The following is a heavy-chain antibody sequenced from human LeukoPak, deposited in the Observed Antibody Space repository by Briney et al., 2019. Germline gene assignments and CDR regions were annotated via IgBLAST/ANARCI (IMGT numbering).Heavy chain of an antibody. J-gene: IGHJ6*03. D-gene: IGHD2-2*01. V-gene: IGHV4-4*02. Sequence: PSETLSLTCTVSGDSMTGTNWWSWVRQSPGKGLEWIGEIHHRGITNYAPSPKTRVTMSVDTSKKQFSLKLSSVTAADTAVYYCARFQLLPNYYMDVWGKGTTVTVSS. CDR2: IHHRGIT. CDR3: ARFQLLPNYYMDV. CDR1: GDSMTGTNW.